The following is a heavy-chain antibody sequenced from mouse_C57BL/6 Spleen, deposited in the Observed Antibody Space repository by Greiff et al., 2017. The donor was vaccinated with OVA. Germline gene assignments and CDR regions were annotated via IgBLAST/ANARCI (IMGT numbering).Heavy chain of an antibody. Sequence: QVQLQQPGTELVKPGASVKLSCKASGYTFTSYWMHWVKQRPGQGLEWIGNINPSNGGTNYNEKFKSKATLTVDKSSSTAYMQLCSLTSEDSAVYYCARSGSYEYENYYAMDYWGQGTSVTVSS. D-gene: IGHD2-4*01. V-gene: IGHV1-53*01. CDR1: GYTFTSYW. J-gene: IGHJ4*01. CDR3: ARSGSYEYENYYAMDY. CDR2: INPSNGGT.